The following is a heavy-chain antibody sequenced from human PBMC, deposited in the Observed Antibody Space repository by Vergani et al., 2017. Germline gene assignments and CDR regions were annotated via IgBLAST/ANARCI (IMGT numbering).Heavy chain of an antibody. CDR3: AKYPSYCYDSSGYYSGAYFDY. J-gene: IGHJ4*02. CDR1: GFTFSSYS. CDR2: IRGSGGST. Sequence: VQLVESGGGVVQPGRSLRLSCAASGFTFSSYSMNWVRQAPGKGLEWVSAIRGSGGSTYYAASVKGRFTIARDNSKNTLYLQMNSLRAEDTAVYYCAKYPSYCYDSSGYYSGAYFDYGGQGTLVTVSS. V-gene: IGHV3-23*04. D-gene: IGHD3-22*01.